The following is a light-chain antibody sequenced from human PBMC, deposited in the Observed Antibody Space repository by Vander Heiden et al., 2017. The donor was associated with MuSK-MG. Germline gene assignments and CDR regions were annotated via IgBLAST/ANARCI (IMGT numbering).Light chain of an antibody. CDR2: EDI. CDR1: VLAKMH. CDR3: SSEADNNPVV. J-gene: IGLJ2*01. Sequence: SYELTQPSSVSVSAGQTARINCSGDVLAKMHVGWFPQKPDQDPAVGSFEDIEPPSGIPERFSGSISGTTVTLTTSGAQVEDEAIYYCSSEADNNPVVFGGGTKLTVL. V-gene: IGLV3-27*01.